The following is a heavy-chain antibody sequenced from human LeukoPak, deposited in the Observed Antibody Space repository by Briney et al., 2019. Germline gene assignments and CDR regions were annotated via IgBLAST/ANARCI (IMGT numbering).Heavy chain of an antibody. J-gene: IGHJ4*02. V-gene: IGHV3-66*01. CDR3: ARAYYDILTTDS. Sequence: GGSLRLSCAASGFTVRTNYMSWVRQAPGKGLEWVSVIYSSGDTYYADSVKGRFTISRDDSKNTLYLQMNSLRAEDTAVYYCARAYYDILTTDSWGQGTLVSVSS. D-gene: IGHD3-9*01. CDR1: GFTVRTNY. CDR2: IYSSGDT.